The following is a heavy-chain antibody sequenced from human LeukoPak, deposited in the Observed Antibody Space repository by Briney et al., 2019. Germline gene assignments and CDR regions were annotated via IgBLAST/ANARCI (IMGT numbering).Heavy chain of an antibody. Sequence: PSETLSLTCTVSGGSISSSGYYWGWIRQPPGKGLEWIGSIYYSGNTYYNPSLKSRVTISVDTSKNQFSLKLSSVTAADTAVYHCAKIGEELGYYFDYWGQGTRVTVSS. CDR2: IYYSGNT. D-gene: IGHD1-26*01. J-gene: IGHJ4*02. CDR3: AKIGEELGYYFDY. CDR1: GGSISSSGYY. V-gene: IGHV4-39*07.